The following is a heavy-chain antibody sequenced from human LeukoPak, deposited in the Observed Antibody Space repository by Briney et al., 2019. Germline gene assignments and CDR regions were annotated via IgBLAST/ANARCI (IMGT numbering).Heavy chain of an antibody. V-gene: IGHV3-33*01. CDR2: IWYDGSNK. D-gene: IGHD3-9*01. CDR3: ATDQRYAFDY. Sequence: GGSLRLSCAASGFTFSNYGMHWVRQAPGKGLEWVAAIWYDGSNKYYGDSVKGRVTISRDDGKNTLYLHMNSLRDDDTAVYYCATDQRYAFDYWGQGILVTVSS. CDR1: GFTFSNYG. J-gene: IGHJ4*02.